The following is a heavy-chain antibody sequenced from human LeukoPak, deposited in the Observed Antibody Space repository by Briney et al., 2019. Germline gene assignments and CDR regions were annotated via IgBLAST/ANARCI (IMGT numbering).Heavy chain of an antibody. V-gene: IGHV4-61*01. CDR3: ARDSGSYGRDYYFDY. D-gene: IGHD1-26*01. CDR2: IYYSGST. CDR1: GYSISSGYY. J-gene: IGHJ4*02. Sequence: PSETLSLTCTVSGYSISSGYYWGWIRQPPGKGLEWIGYIYYSGSTNYNPSLKSRVTISVDTSKNQFSLKLNSVTAADTAVYYCARDSGSYGRDYYFDYWGRGTLVTVSS.